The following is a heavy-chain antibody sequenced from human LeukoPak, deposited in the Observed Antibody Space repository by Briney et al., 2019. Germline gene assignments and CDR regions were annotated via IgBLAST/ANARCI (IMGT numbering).Heavy chain of an antibody. J-gene: IGHJ1*01. CDR3: ARDQDYYDSSGPSEYFQH. Sequence: GASVRVSCRASGYTFTSYAMHWVRQAPGQRLEWMGWINAGNGNTKYSQKFQGRVTITRDTSASTAYMELSSLRSEDTAVYYCARDQDYYDSSGPSEYFQHWGQGTLVTVSS. D-gene: IGHD3-22*01. CDR1: GYTFTSYA. V-gene: IGHV1-3*01. CDR2: INAGNGNT.